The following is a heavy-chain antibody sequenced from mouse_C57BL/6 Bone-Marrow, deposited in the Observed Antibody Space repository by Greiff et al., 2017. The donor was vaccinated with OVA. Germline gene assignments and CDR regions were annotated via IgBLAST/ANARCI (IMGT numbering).Heavy chain of an antibody. CDR3: VRHGWDGYYFDY. Sequence: EVKLVESGGGLVQPKGSLKLSCAASGFSFNTYAMNWVRQAPGKGLEWVARIRSKSNNYATYYADSVKDRFTISRDDSESMLYLQMNNLKTEDTAMYYCVRHGWDGYYFDYWGQGTTLTVSS. D-gene: IGHD4-1*01. V-gene: IGHV10-1*01. J-gene: IGHJ2*01. CDR1: GFSFNTYA. CDR2: IRSKSNNYAT.